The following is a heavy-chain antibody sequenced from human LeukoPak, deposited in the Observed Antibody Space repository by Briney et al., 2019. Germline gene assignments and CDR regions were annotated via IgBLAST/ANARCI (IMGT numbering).Heavy chain of an antibody. D-gene: IGHD5-12*01. J-gene: IGHJ4*02. V-gene: IGHV3-64*02. CDR3: VRDSFYTGYDRGFGY. Sequence: QTGGSLRLSCAPSGFTFSDHALHWVRQAPGKGLQYVSAISRNGTRTFYADSVKDRFTISRDNSTKTLYLQMGSLRVEDMGVYYCVRDSFYTGYDRGFGYWGQGTLVTVSS. CDR2: ISRNGTRT. CDR1: GFTFSDHA.